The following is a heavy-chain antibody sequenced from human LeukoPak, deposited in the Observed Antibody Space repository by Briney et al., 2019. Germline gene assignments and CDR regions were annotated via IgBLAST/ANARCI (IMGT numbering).Heavy chain of an antibody. CDR1: GFTFDDYA. Sequence: GGSLRLSCAASGFTFDDYAMHWVRQAPGKGPEWVSGISWNSGSIGYADSVKGRFTISRDNAKNSLYLQMNSLRAEDTALYYCAKDIGDYGDSTPFGYWGQGTLVTVSS. J-gene: IGHJ4*02. CDR3: AKDIGDYGDSTPFGY. D-gene: IGHD4-17*01. V-gene: IGHV3-9*01. CDR2: ISWNSGSI.